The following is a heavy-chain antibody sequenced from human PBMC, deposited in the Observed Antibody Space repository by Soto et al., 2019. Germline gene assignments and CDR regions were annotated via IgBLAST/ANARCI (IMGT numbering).Heavy chain of an antibody. J-gene: IGHJ1*01. Sequence: SETLSLTCTVSGGSISSGDYYWSWIRQPPGKGLEWIGYIYYSGSTYHNPSLKSRVTISVGTSKNQFSLKLSSVTAADTAVYYCAREGRDYYDSSGYPEYFQHWGQGTLVTVSS. V-gene: IGHV4-30-4*01. D-gene: IGHD3-22*01. CDR3: AREGRDYYDSSGYPEYFQH. CDR1: GGSISSGDYY. CDR2: IYYSGST.